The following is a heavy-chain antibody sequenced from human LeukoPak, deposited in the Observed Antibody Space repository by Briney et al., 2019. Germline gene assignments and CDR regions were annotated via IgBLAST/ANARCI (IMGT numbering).Heavy chain of an antibody. Sequence: GGSLRLSCAASGFTFSSYSMNWVRQAPGKGLAWVSYISSGSSTTYYTDSVKGRFTISRDNAKNSLYLQMNSLTAEDTAVYFCARVQRGSSAMIRGIIDYWGQGTLVTVSS. V-gene: IGHV3-48*04. J-gene: IGHJ4*02. D-gene: IGHD3-10*01. CDR3: ARVQRGSSAMIRGIIDY. CDR2: ISSGSSTT. CDR1: GFTFSSYS.